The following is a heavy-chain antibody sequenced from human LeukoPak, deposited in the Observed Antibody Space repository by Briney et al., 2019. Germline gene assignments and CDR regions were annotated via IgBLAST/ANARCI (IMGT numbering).Heavy chain of an antibody. Sequence: PSGTLSLTCAVSGDSISSKNWWNWVRQPPGKGLEWIGEIYHGGNTNYNPSLKSRVTISVDKSKNQFSLILSSVTAADTAVYYCARDREYSKSRSFDYWGQGTLVTVSS. CDR3: ARDREYSKSRSFDY. D-gene: IGHD6-6*01. CDR2: IYHGGNT. V-gene: IGHV4-4*02. J-gene: IGHJ4*02. CDR1: GDSISSKNW.